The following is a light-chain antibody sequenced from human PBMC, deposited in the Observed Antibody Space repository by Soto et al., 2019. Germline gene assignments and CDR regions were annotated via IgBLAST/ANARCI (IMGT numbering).Light chain of an antibody. CDR2: DAS. V-gene: IGKV3-20*01. Sequence: EFVLTQSPGTLSLSPGERATLSCRASQTVRNNYLAWYQQKPGQAPRLLIYDASSRATGIPDRFSGGGSGTEFTLTISSLQSEDFVVYYCQQYNSWPPRTFGQGTKVDI. CDR1: QTVRNNY. CDR3: QQYNSWPPRT. J-gene: IGKJ1*01.